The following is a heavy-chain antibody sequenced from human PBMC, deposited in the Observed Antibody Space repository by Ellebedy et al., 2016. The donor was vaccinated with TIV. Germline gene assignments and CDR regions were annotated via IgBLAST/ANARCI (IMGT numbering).Heavy chain of an antibody. V-gene: IGHV3-30*18. J-gene: IGHJ4*02. CDR1: GFTFRRSA. CDR3: AKPSDPNPGYSASWATYFDS. Sequence: GGSLRLSXAASGFTFRRSAMHWVRQAPGKGLEWVAVVSADGSRKSYADSVKERFTISRDNSKNTLFVQMNSLRVEDTAVYYCAKPSDPNPGYSASWATYFDSWGQGTLVTVSS. D-gene: IGHD6-13*01. CDR2: VSADGSRK.